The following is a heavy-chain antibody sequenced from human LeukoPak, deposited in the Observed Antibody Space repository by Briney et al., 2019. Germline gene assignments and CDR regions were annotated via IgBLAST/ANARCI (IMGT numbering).Heavy chain of an antibody. CDR3: ARSLWFGESFPFDY. V-gene: IGHV4-59*01. CDR1: GGSISSYY. D-gene: IGHD3-10*01. J-gene: IGHJ4*02. Sequence: SETLSPTCTVSGGSISSYYWSWIRQPPGKGLEWIGYIYYSGSTNYNPSPKSRVTISVDTSKNQFSLKLSSVTAADTAVYYCARSLWFGESFPFDYWGQGTLVTVSS. CDR2: IYYSGST.